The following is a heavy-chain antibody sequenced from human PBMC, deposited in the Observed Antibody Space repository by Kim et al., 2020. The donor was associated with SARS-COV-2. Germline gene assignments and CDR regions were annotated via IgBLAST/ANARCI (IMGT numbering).Heavy chain of an antibody. V-gene: IGHV4-39*01. Sequence: SETLSLTCTVSGGSISRSTYYWGWIRQPPGKGLEWIGSIYYSGSTYYNPSLKRRVTISVDTSKNQFSLKLSSVTAADTAVYYCASNYCSGGSCYFDYWGQGTLVTVSS. CDR3: ASNYCSGGSCYFDY. CDR1: GGSISRSTYY. D-gene: IGHD2-15*01. J-gene: IGHJ4*02. CDR2: IYYSGST.